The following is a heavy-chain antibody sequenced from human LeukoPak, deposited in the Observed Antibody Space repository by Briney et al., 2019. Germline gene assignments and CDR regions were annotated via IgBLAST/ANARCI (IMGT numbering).Heavy chain of an antibody. Sequence: SETLSLTCTVSGGSISSYYWSWIRQPPGKGLEWIGYIYYSGNTNYNPSFKSRVTISVDTSKHQFSLKLSSVTAADTAVYYCARGYGSGSYFAYWGQGTLVTVSS. V-gene: IGHV4-59*01. CDR1: GGSISSYY. CDR2: IYYSGNT. J-gene: IGHJ4*02. D-gene: IGHD3-10*01. CDR3: ARGYGSGSYFAY.